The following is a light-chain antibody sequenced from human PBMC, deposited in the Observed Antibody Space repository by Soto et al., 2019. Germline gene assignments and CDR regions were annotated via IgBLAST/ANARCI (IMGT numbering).Light chain of an antibody. J-gene: IGLJ2*01. CDR1: SSDVGGYNY. CDR3: SSLTSSTPVV. Sequence: QSALTQPASVSGSPGQSITISCTGSSSDVGGYNYVSWYQQHPGKAPKLIIYDVTNRPSGVSNRFSGSKSGNTASLTISGLQAEDEADYYCSSLTSSTPVVFGGGTKLTVL. CDR2: DVT. V-gene: IGLV2-14*03.